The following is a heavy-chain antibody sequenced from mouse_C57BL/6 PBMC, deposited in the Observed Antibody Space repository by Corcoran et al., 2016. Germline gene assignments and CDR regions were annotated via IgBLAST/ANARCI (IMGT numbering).Heavy chain of an antibody. Sequence: QIQLVQSGPELKKPGETVKISCKASGYTFTTYGMSWVKQAPGKGLKWMGWINTYSGVPTYADDFKGRFAFSLETSASTAYLQINNLKNEDTATYFCARSLYDGYLDYWGQGTTLTVSS. CDR2: INTYSGVP. J-gene: IGHJ2*01. V-gene: IGHV9-3*01. D-gene: IGHD2-3*01. CDR3: ARSLYDGYLDY. CDR1: GYTFTTYG.